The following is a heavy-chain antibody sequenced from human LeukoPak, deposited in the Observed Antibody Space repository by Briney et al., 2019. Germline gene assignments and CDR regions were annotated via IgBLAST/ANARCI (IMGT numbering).Heavy chain of an antibody. J-gene: IGHJ4*02. Sequence: ASVKVSFKGSGYGFTSYGSSWLRQSPGQGPEWMGWISGYNGNRNYAQKLQGRVTMTTDTSTSTAYMELSSLRSDDTAVYYCARDRSAGTRLFGYWGQGTLVTVSS. CDR2: ISGYNGNR. V-gene: IGHV1-18*01. D-gene: IGHD1-1*01. CDR3: ARDRSAGTRLFGY. CDR1: GYGFTSYG.